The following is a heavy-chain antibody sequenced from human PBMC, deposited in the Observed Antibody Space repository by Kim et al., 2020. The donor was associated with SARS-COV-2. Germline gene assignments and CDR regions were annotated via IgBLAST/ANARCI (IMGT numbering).Heavy chain of an antibody. V-gene: IGHV1-69*13. J-gene: IGHJ4*02. CDR3: ARGYSGDRDTWEYYFDY. Sequence: SVKVACKASGGTFSSYAISWVRQAPGQGLEWMGGIIPIFGTANYAQKFQGRVTITADESTSTAYMELSSLRSEDTAVYYCARGYSGDRDTWEYYFDYWGQGTLVTVSS. CDR2: IIPIFGTA. D-gene: IGHD5-12*01. CDR1: GGTFSSYA.